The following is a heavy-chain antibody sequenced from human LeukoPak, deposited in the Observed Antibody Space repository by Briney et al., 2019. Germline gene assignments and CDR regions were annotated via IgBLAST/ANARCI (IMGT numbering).Heavy chain of an antibody. J-gene: IGHJ5*02. CDR2: IYYSGST. D-gene: IGHD3-3*01. Sequence: PSETLSLTCTVSGGSISSSSYNWGWIRQPPGKGLEWIGSIYYSGSTYYNPPLKSRVTISVDTSKNQFSLKLSSVTAADTAVYYCARCEYYDFWSGYHPRAWFDPWGQGTLVTVSS. CDR3: ARCEYYDFWSGYHPRAWFDP. V-gene: IGHV4-39*01. CDR1: GGSISSSSYN.